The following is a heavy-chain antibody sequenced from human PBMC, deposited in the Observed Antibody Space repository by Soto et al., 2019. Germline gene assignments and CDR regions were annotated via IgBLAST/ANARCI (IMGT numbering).Heavy chain of an antibody. D-gene: IGHD6-13*01. CDR2: IASDGSSQ. J-gene: IGHJ6*02. CDR3: ARELTAAGTAIYYHGLDV. V-gene: IGHV3-30-3*01. CDR1: GFSFSLYA. Sequence: QLQLVESGGGVVQPGRSLRLSCAASGFSFSLYAIHWVRQAPGKGLEWVAFIASDGSSQYYADSLKGRFTISRDNSKNTVYLQMNRLRAEDTSVYYCARELTAAGTAIYYHGLDVWGQGTTVTVSS.